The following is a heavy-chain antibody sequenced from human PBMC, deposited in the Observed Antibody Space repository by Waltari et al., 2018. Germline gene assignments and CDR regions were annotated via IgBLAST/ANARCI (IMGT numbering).Heavy chain of an antibody. CDR3: ARCITARTLGYWFDP. CDR2: IYYSGRT. V-gene: IGHV4-31*03. J-gene: IGHJ5*02. D-gene: IGHD6-6*01. CDR1: GGPISSAGYY. Sequence: QVQLQESGPGLVKPSQTLSLTCTVSGGPISSAGYYWSWIRQHPGKGPEWIGSIYYSGRTSYNPSLTSRVSISVDTSKNQFSLKLTSVTAADTAMFYCARCITARTLGYWFDPWGQGTLVTVSS.